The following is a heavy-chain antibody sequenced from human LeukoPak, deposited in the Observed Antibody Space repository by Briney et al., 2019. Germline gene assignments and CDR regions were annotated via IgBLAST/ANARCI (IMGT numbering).Heavy chain of an antibody. V-gene: IGHV3-30*03. J-gene: IGHJ4*02. D-gene: IGHD3-22*01. CDR3: ATHYDSSGYWLLLGY. CDR1: GFTFSSYG. Sequence: PGRSLRLSCAASGFTFSSYGMHWVRQAPGKGLEWVAVISYDGSNKYYADSVKGRFTISRDNSKNTLYLQMNSLRAEDTAVYYCATHYDSSGYWLLLGYWGQGTLVTVSS. CDR2: ISYDGSNK.